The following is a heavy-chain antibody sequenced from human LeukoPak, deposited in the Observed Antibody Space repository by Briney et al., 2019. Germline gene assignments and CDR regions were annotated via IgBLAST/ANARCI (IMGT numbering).Heavy chain of an antibody. D-gene: IGHD1-14*01. CDR3: ARVLRRSLNWFDP. V-gene: IGHV1-8*01. Sequence: ASVKVSCKASGYTFTSYDINWVRQATGQGLEWMGWMSTHSGNTGYAQKFQGRVTMTMNTSISTAYMELSSLRSEDTAVYYRARVLRRSLNWFDPWGQGILVTVSS. CDR2: MSTHSGNT. J-gene: IGHJ5*02. CDR1: GYTFTSYD.